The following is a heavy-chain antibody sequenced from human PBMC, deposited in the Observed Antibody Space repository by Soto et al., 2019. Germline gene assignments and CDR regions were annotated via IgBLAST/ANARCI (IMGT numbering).Heavy chain of an antibody. V-gene: IGHV3-33*01. J-gene: IGHJ4*02. CDR1: GFTFSSYG. Sequence: QVQLVESGGGVVQPGRSLRLSCAASGFTFSSYGMHWVRQAPGKGLEWVAVIWYDGSNKYYADSVKGRFTISRDNSKNTLYLQMNSLRAEDTAVYYCAREPPRLYYFDYWGQGTLVTVSS. D-gene: IGHD1-1*01. CDR2: IWYDGSNK. CDR3: AREPPRLYYFDY.